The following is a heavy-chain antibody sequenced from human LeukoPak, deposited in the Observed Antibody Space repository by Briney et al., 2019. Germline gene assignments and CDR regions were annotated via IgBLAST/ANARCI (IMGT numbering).Heavy chain of an antibody. CDR1: GYTFNKYG. J-gene: IGHJ4*02. V-gene: IGHV1-18*01. D-gene: IGHD6-6*01. Sequence: ASVKVSCKASGYTFNKYGISWVRLAPGQGLEWMTWISAYNGNTNYAQKFQGRVTMTTETSTSTAYMELRSLRSDDTAVYYCARDLGYGSSSAIPLDYWGQGTLVTVSS. CDR3: ARDLGYGSSSAIPLDY. CDR2: ISAYNGNT.